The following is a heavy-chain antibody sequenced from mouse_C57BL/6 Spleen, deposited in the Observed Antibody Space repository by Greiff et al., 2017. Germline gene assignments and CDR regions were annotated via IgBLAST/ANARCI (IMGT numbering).Heavy chain of an antibody. CDR2: IDPEDGET. Sequence: VQLPQSGAELVKPGASVKLSCTASGFNIKDYYMHWVKQRTEQGLEGIGRIDPEDGETKYAPKFQGKATITADTSYNTAYLQPSSLTSEDTAVYYCARSVDSSGSWFAYWGQGTLVTVAA. V-gene: IGHV14-2*01. CDR3: ARSVDSSGSWFAY. CDR1: GFNIKDYY. D-gene: IGHD3-2*02. J-gene: IGHJ3*01.